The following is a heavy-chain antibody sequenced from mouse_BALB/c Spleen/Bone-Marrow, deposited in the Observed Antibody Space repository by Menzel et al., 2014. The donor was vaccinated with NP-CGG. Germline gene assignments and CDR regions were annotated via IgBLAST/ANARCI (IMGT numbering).Heavy chain of an antibody. D-gene: IGHD2-4*01. CDR2: IWGDGST. CDR1: GFSLAGYG. Sequence: VQLQQSGPGLVAPSQSLSITCTVSGFSLAGYGVSWVRQPPGKGLEWLGMIWGDGSTDYNSALKSRLSITKDNSKSQVFLKMSSLQTGDTARYYCARDSCLITRALDYWGQGTSVTVSS. J-gene: IGHJ4*01. CDR3: ARDSCLITRALDY. V-gene: IGHV2-6-7*01.